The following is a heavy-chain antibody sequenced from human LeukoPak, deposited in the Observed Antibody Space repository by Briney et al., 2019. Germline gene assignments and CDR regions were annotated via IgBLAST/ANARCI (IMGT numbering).Heavy chain of an antibody. CDR2: INPNSGGT. Sequence: GASVKVSCKASGYTFTGYYMHWVRQAPGQGLEWMGWINPNSGGTNHAQKFQGRVTMTRDTSISTAYMELSRLRSEDTAVYYCARGAVVAGIIRFDPWGQGTLVTVSS. J-gene: IGHJ5*02. V-gene: IGHV1-2*02. D-gene: IGHD6-19*01. CDR3: ARGAVVAGIIRFDP. CDR1: GYTFTGYY.